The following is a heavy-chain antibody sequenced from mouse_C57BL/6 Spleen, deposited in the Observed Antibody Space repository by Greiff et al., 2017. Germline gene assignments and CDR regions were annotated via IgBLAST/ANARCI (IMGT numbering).Heavy chain of an antibody. V-gene: IGHV1-15*01. J-gene: IGHJ2*01. CDR3: TRWDDDD. Sequence: QVQLQQSGAELVRPGASVTLSCKASGYTFTDYEMHWVKQTPVHGLEWIGAIDPGTGGTAYNQKFTGKAILTADQSSSTAYMELHSMISEDSAVYYSTRWDDDDWGKGTTLTVSS. D-gene: IGHD4-1*01. CDR2: IDPGTGGT. CDR1: GYTFTDYE.